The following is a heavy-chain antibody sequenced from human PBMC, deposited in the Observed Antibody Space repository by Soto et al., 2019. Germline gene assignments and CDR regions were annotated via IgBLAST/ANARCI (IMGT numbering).Heavy chain of an antibody. V-gene: IGHV1-8*01. CDR2: MIVDSGNT. CDR1: GYTFTSYD. D-gene: IGHD6-13*01. Sequence: ASVKVSCKASGYTFTSYDINWVRQAPGQRLEWMGWMIVDSGNTGYAQKFQGRVTITRDMSTSTAYMELGSLRSEGTAVYYCAAEPSDSSGWFFDPCGQGTLVAVSS. CDR3: AAEPSDSSGWFFDP. J-gene: IGHJ5*02.